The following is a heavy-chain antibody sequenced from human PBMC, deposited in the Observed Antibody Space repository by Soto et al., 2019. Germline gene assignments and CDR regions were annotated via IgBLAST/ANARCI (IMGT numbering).Heavy chain of an antibody. J-gene: IGHJ5*02. CDR2: IYYSGST. Sequence: PSETLSLTCTFSGGSISSYYWSWIRQPPGKGMKWIGYIYYSGSTNYNPSLTSRVTISIDTSNNQFSLKLSSVTAADTAVYYFARRSHHLGWRTNWFDPWGQGTLVTVSS. CDR3: ARRSHHLGWRTNWFDP. V-gene: IGHV4-59*12. D-gene: IGHD6-19*01. CDR1: GGSISSYY.